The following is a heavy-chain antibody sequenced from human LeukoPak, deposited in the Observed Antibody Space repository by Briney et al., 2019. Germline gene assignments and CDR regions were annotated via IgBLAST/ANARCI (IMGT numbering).Heavy chain of an antibody. CDR1: GYTFTGYY. CDR2: IIPIFGTA. D-gene: IGHD7-27*01. J-gene: IGHJ3*02. Sequence: SVKVSCKASGYTFTGYYMHWVRQAPGQGLEWMGGIIPIFGTANYAQKFQGRVTITADKSTGTAYMELSSLRSEDTAVYYCARSSLTGDAFDIWGQGTMVTVSS. CDR3: ARSSLTGDAFDI. V-gene: IGHV1-69*06.